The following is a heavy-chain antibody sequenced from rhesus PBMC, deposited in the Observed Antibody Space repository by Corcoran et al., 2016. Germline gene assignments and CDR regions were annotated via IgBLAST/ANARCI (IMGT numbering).Heavy chain of an antibody. CDR3: ARWGRYSGYNYPFVDY. J-gene: IGHJ4*01. V-gene: IGHV1S2*01. D-gene: IGHD5-24*01. CDR2: INPYNGNT. CDR1: GYTFTDYY. Sequence: QVQLVQSGAEVKKPGSSVKVSCKASGYTFTDYYMHWVRQAPRQRHEWMGGINPYNGNTKNARNFQAIVTMTGDTSTSTAYMELSSLRSEDTAVYYCARWGRYSGYNYPFVDYWGQGILVTVSS.